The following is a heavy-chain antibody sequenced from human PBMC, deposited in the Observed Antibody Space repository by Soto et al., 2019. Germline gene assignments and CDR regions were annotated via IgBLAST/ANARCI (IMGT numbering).Heavy chain of an antibody. D-gene: IGHD2-21*02. CDR1: GFTFDDYA. CDR3: AKDMNMDIVVVPAPAMGMDV. CDR2: ISWNSGSI. V-gene: IGHV3-9*01. Sequence: GGSLRLSCAASGFTFDDYAMHWVRQAPGKGLEWVSGISWNSGSIGYADSVKGRFTISRDNAKNSLYLQMNSLRAEDTALYYCAKDMNMDIVVVPAPAMGMDVWGQGPTVTVSS. J-gene: IGHJ6*02.